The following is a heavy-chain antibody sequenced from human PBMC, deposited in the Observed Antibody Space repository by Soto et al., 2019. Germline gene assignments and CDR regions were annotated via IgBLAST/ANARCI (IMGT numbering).Heavy chain of an antibody. CDR2: INPNSRGT. J-gene: IGHJ5*02. V-gene: IGHV1-2*02. CDR3: ARVTLKAGNWFDP. Sequence: QVQLVQSGTEVKRPGDSVKVSCKASGYTFTGYYVHWVRQAPGQGLEWMGWINPNSRGTTYAPKFQGRVTMTRDTSNTTAYMELRGLTSDDTAIYYCARVTLKAGNWFDPWGQGTLVTVSS. CDR1: GYTFTGYY.